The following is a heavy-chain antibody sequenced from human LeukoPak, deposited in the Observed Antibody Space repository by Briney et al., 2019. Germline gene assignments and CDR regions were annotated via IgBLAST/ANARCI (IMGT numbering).Heavy chain of an antibody. D-gene: IGHD3-3*01. CDR2: IYYSGST. CDR1: GGSFSSYY. V-gene: IGHV4-59*12. J-gene: IGHJ2*01. Sequence: SETLSLTCTVSGGSFSSYYWSWIRQPPGKGLEWIGYIYYSGSTNYNPSLKSRVTISVDTSKNQFSLKLSSVTAADTAVYYCARRITIFGVVILNWYFDLWGRGTLVTVSS. CDR3: ARRITIFGVVILNWYFDL.